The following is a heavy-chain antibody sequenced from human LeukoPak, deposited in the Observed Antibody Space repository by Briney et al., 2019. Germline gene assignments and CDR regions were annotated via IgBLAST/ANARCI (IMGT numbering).Heavy chain of an antibody. D-gene: IGHD1-14*01. J-gene: IGHJ4*02. CDR1: GYSISSGYY. CDR2: LYHSGST. V-gene: IGHV4-38-2*01. Sequence: PSETLSLTCAVYGYSISSGYYWAWIRQPPGKGLEWIGSLYHSGSTYYNPSLKSRVTISVDTSKNQFSLKLSSVTAADTAVYYCARTYNWNHGRYYFEYWGQGTLVTVSS. CDR3: ARTYNWNHGRYYFEY.